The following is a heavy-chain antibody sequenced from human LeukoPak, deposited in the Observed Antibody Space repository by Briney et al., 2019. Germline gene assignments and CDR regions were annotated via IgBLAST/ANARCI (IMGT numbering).Heavy chain of an antibody. CDR3: ARDSPFRGIVVVPAAPLDY. CDR2: IWYDGSNK. CDR1: GFTFSSYG. V-gene: IGHV3-33*01. Sequence: PGRSLRLSCAASGFTFSSYGMPWVRQAPGKGLEWVAVIWYDGSNKYYADSVKGRFTISRDNSKNTLYLQMNSLRAEDTAVYYCARDSPFRGIVVVPAAPLDYWGQGTLVTVSS. J-gene: IGHJ4*02. D-gene: IGHD2-2*01.